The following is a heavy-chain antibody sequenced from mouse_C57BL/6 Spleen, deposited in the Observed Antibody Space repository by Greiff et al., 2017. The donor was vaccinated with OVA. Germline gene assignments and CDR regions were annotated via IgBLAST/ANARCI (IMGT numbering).Heavy chain of an antibody. J-gene: IGHJ2*01. CDR3: ARGRTGTGDY. Sequence: EVKLQESGPGLVKPSQSLSLTCSVTGYSITSGYYWNWIRQFPGNKLEWMGYISYDGSNNYNPSLKNRISITRDTSKNQFFLKLNSVTTEDTATYYCARGRTGTGDYWGQGTTLTVSS. D-gene: IGHD4-1*01. V-gene: IGHV3-6*01. CDR2: ISYDGSN. CDR1: GYSITSGYY.